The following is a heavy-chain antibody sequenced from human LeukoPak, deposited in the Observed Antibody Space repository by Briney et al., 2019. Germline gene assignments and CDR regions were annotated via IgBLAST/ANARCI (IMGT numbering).Heavy chain of an antibody. D-gene: IGHD6-13*01. CDR2: INRDSGST. Sequence: GGSLRLSCAASGFPFNNFAMSWVRQAPGKGLEWVSAINRDSGSTYYADSVRGRFTTSRDNSKNTLYLHMSSLRAEDTAVYYCAKEPRGSSSRLIYFDYWGQGTLVTVS. CDR1: GFPFNNFA. V-gene: IGHV3-23*01. CDR3: AKEPRGSSSRLIYFDY. J-gene: IGHJ4*02.